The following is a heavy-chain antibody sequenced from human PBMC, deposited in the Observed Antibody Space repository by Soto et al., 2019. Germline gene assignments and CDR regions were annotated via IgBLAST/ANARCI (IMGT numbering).Heavy chain of an antibody. CDR1: GGTFNTYA. CDR2: IIPILGTT. D-gene: IGHD5-18*01. J-gene: IGHJ6*02. CDR3: ARNRGYTVVENGLDV. Sequence: QVQLVQSGAGVKKPGSSVKVSCKPSGGTFNTYAINWVRQAPGQGLEWMGGIIPILGTTKYAQKLQDRVTXXAGESTSTAYRELTSLRSDDTAVYYCARNRGYTVVENGLDVGGQGTTVTVSS. V-gene: IGHV1-69*12.